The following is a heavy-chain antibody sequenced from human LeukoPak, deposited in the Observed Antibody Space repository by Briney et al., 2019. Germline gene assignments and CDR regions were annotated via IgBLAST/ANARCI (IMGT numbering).Heavy chain of an antibody. V-gene: IGHV4-59*08. Sequence: SETLSLTCTVSGGSISRYYWSWSRQPPGKGLEWIGYIYYSGSTNYNPSLKSRVTISVDTSKNQFSLKLSSVTAADTAVYYCATTSLTNTVVTVFDAFDIWGQGAMVTVSS. CDR1: GGSISRYY. CDR2: IYYSGST. CDR3: ATTSLTNTVVTVFDAFDI. J-gene: IGHJ3*02. D-gene: IGHD4-23*01.